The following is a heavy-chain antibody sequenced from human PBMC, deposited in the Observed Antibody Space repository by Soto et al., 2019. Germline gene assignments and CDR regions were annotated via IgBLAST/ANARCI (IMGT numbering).Heavy chain of an antibody. Sequence: GGSLRLTCAASGFTFSSYAMSWVRQAPGKGLEWVSGISGSGGSTYYADSVKGRFTISRDNSKNTLYLQMNSLRADDTAVYYCAKVMVKNWFDPWGQGTLVTVSS. V-gene: IGHV3-23*01. CDR2: ISGSGGST. J-gene: IGHJ5*02. D-gene: IGHD5-18*01. CDR1: GFTFSSYA. CDR3: AKVMVKNWFDP.